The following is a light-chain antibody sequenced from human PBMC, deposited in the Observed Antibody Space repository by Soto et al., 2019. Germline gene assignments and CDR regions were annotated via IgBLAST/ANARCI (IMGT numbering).Light chain of an antibody. Sequence: DVPVSLSPCARSASVGAGGTITCWTSQTISTYLDWYQQKPGQAPELLIYAASNLQSGVPSRFSGSGSGTDFTLTISSLQPEDCARYYCQQSEIPPITFGQGTSLDIK. J-gene: IGKJ5*01. CDR1: QTISTY. V-gene: IGKV1-39*01. CDR2: AAS. CDR3: QQSEIPPIT.